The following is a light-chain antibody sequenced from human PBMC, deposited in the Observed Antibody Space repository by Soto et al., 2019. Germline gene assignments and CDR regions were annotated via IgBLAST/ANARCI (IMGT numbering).Light chain of an antibody. CDR1: QGIRND. CDR3: LQDYKYPYT. Sequence: AIQMTQSPSSLSASVGDRVTITCRASQGIRNDLGWYQQKPGKAPKLLIYAASSLQSGVPSRFSGSGSGTDFTLASSSLQPEDFATYYCLQDYKYPYTFGQGTKLEIK. J-gene: IGKJ2*01. CDR2: AAS. V-gene: IGKV1-6*01.